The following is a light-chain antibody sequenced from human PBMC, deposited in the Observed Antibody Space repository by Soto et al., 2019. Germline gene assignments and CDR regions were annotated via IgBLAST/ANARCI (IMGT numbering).Light chain of an antibody. CDR1: QGISSH. Sequence: DIQMTQSPSTLSASVGDRVTITCRASQGISSHLAWYQQKPGKAPKLLITDASNLKTGVPSRFSGSGSGTEYTFTINSLQPEDIATYYCQQYENFPLTFGGGTKVDIK. CDR3: QQYENFPLT. V-gene: IGKV1-33*01. J-gene: IGKJ4*01. CDR2: DAS.